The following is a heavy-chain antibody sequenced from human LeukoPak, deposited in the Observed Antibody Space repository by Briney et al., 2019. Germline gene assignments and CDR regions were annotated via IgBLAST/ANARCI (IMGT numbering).Heavy chain of an antibody. Sequence: GGSLRLSCAASGFTFSDYYMSWIRQAPGKGLEWVSYISRSGGTLYYADSVKGRFTISRDNTKNLLYLQMNSLRAEDTAVYYCAKGQNSHFDYWGQGTLVTVSS. V-gene: IGHV3-11*04. CDR3: AKGQNSHFDY. D-gene: IGHD2/OR15-2a*01. CDR2: ISRSGGTL. J-gene: IGHJ4*02. CDR1: GFTFSDYY.